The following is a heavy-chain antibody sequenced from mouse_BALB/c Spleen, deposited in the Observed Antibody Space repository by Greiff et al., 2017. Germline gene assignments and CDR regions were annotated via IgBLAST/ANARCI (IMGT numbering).Heavy chain of an antibody. CDR1: GFTFSSYT. CDR3: ARSPYDYYFDY. CDR2: ISNGGGST. V-gene: IGHV5-12-2*01. Sequence: DVKLVESGGGLVQPGGSLKLSCAASGFTFSSYTMSWVRQTPEKRLEWVAYISNGGGSTYYPDTVKGRFTISRDNAKNTLYLQMSSLKSEDTAMYYCARSPYDYYFDYWGQGTTLTVSS. J-gene: IGHJ2*01. D-gene: IGHD2-13*01.